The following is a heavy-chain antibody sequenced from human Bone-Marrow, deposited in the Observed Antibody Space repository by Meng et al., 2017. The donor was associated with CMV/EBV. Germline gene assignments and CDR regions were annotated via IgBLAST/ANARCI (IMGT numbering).Heavy chain of an antibody. CDR1: GVSFSGYH. V-gene: IGHV4-34*01. CDR3: ASQNFWSGDAY. CDR2: VYHSGGT. J-gene: IGHJ4*02. Sequence: SQTLSLTCAGYGVSFSGYHWSWIRQPPGKGLEWIGEVYHSGGTNYDPSLKRRVTISLDRSKNHFSLQLSSVTAAETSVYYCASQNFWSGDAYWGQGMLVTVSS. D-gene: IGHD3-3*01.